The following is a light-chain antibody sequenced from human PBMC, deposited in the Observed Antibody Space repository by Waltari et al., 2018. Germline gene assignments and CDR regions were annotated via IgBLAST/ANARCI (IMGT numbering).Light chain of an antibody. CDR1: EILEHTDGNTY. J-gene: IGKJ1*01. Sequence: DVVIILSPRPLPVTLGPPASTSCTSSEILEHTDGNTYLHWFQQRPGQSPRRLIYMVSERDSGVQDRFSGSGSGTDFTLKISRVEAEDVAIYYCMQSTHWPPWTFGQGTKVEIK. CDR3: MQSTHWPPWT. CDR2: MVS. V-gene: IGKV2-30*02.